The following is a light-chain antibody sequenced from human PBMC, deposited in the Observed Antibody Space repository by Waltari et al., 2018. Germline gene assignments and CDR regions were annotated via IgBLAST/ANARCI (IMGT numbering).Light chain of an antibody. J-gene: IGLJ2*01. CDR1: SSDVGAYDY. CDR2: DVN. V-gene: IGLV2-14*03. Sequence: QPALTQPASVSESPGQSFTISCTGTSSDVGAYDYVSWYQQHPDKAPKLLIYDVNNRPSGVSTRFSGSKFGNTAFLTISGLQAEDEADYYCSSFTTNTTRVFGGGTKLTVL. CDR3: SSFTTNTTRV.